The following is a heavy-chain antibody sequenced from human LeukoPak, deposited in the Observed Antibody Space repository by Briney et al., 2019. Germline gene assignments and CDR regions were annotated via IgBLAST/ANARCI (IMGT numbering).Heavy chain of an antibody. CDR1: GFTFSSSW. J-gene: IGHJ4*02. V-gene: IGHV3-74*01. CDR3: ARAGYYRFDY. D-gene: IGHD3-10*01. CDR2: INGDGSTI. Sequence: PGGSLRLSCAASGFTFSSSWVHWVRQAPGKGLMWVSRINGDGSTIDYADSVKGRFTISRDNAENTLYLQMNSLRAEDTAVYYCARAGYYRFDYWGQGTPVTVSS.